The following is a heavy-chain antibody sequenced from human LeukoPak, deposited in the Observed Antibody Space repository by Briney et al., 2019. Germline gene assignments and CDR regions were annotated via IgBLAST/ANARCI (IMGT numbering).Heavy chain of an antibody. CDR1: GFTFSNAW. CDR3: TTPYYYDSSGYPDAFDI. D-gene: IGHD3-22*01. V-gene: IGHV3-15*01. Sequence: GGSLRLSCAASGFTFSNAWMSWVRQAPGKGLEWVGRIKSKTDGGTTDYAAPVKGRFTISRDDSKNTLYLQMNSLKTEDTAVYYRTTPYYYDSSGYPDAFDIWGQGTMVTVSS. J-gene: IGHJ3*02. CDR2: IKSKTDGGTT.